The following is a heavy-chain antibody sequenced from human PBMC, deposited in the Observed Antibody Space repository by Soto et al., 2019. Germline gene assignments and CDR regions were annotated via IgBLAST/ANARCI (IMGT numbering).Heavy chain of an antibody. Sequence: QVQLQESGPGLVKPSETLSLTCTVSGGPISSYYWSWIRQPPGKGLEWIGYIYYSGSTNYNPSLKSRVTISVDASKNQFSLKLSPVTAADTGVYDCARVYYDFWSGYRAGYMDVWGKGTTVTVSS. CDR3: ARVYYDFWSGYRAGYMDV. CDR1: GGPISSYY. D-gene: IGHD3-3*01. V-gene: IGHV4-59*01. J-gene: IGHJ6*03. CDR2: IYYSGST.